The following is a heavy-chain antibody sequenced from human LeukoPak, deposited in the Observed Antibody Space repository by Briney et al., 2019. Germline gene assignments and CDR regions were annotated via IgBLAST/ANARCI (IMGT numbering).Heavy chain of an antibody. V-gene: IGHV1-8*03. D-gene: IGHD6-6*01. CDR1: GYTFTSYD. Sequence: GASVKVSCKASGYTFTSYDINWVRQATGQGLEWMGWMNPNSGNTGYAQKFQGRVTITRNTSISTAYMELSSLRSEDTAVYYCARRSYSSSGIFDPWGQGTLVTVSS. CDR2: MNPNSGNT. CDR3: ARRSYSSSGIFDP. J-gene: IGHJ5*02.